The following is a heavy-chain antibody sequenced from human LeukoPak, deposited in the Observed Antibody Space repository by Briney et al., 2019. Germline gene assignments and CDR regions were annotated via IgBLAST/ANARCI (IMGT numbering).Heavy chain of an antibody. J-gene: IGHJ4*02. CDR1: GFIFSSYS. CDR2: ISSFSTYI. V-gene: IGHV3-21*04. CDR3: AKGESQPNYYFGY. D-gene: IGHD2-2*01. Sequence: PGGSLRLSCTASGFIFSSYSMNWVRQAPGKGLEWVSSISSFSTYIYYADSMKGRFTISRDNAKNSLYLLMNSLRAEDTAIYFCAKGESQPNYYFGYWGQGTLVTVSS.